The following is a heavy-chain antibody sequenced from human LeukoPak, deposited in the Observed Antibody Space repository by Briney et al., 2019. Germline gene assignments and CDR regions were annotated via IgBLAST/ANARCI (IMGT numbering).Heavy chain of an antibody. D-gene: IGHD3-3*01. J-gene: IGHJ6*03. CDR3: AREGMIFGVFHYMDV. Sequence: AGGSLRLSCAASGSTFSSYSMNWVRQAPGKGLEWVSSISSSSSYIYYADSVKGRFTISRDNAKNTLYLQMNSLRAEDTAVYYCAREGMIFGVFHYMDVWGKGTTVSVSS. V-gene: IGHV3-21*01. CDR1: GSTFSSYS. CDR2: ISSSSSYI.